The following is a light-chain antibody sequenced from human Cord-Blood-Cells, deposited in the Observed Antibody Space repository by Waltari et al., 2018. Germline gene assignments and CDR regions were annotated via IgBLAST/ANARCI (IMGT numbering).Light chain of an antibody. J-gene: IGLJ1*01. CDR1: RSDVGGYHY. CDR3: SSYTSSSTYV. V-gene: IGLV2-14*01. Sequence: QSALTQPASGSGSPGRSIPISCPGTRSDVGGYHYVAWDQQPPGKAPKLMSYDVSNRPSGVSNRFAGAKSGNTASLTISGLQAEDEADYYCSSYTSSSTYVFGTGTKVTVL. CDR2: DVS.